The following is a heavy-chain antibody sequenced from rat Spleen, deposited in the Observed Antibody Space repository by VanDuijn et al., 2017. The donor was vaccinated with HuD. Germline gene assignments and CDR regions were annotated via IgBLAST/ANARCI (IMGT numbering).Heavy chain of an antibody. CDR3: ARQRTLYYFDY. CDR2: ISPSGATT. D-gene: IGHD3-1*01. V-gene: IGHV5S13*01. J-gene: IGHJ2*01. CDR1: GFTFSNYW. Sequence: EVQLAESGGGLVQPGRSLKLSCAASGFTFSNYWMYWIRQAPTKGLEWVTSISPSGATTNYRDSVKGRFTISRDNAKNTLYLQMDSLRSEDTATYYCARQRTLYYFDYWGQGVMVTVSS.